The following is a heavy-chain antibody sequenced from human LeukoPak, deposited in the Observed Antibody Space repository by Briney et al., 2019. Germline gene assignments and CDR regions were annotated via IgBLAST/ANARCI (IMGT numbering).Heavy chain of an antibody. J-gene: IGHJ4*02. CDR3: ARRVRSADYRLDY. D-gene: IGHD4-11*01. Sequence: KPSETLSLTCAVYGGSFTIYSWTWIRQPRGKSLEWVGEISPSGNTQYNPSLKSRVTISLDASKSQFYLKLNSVTAADTAVYYCARRVRSADYRLDYWGQGTLVTVSS. CDR2: ISPSGNT. V-gene: IGHV4-34*01. CDR1: GGSFTIYS.